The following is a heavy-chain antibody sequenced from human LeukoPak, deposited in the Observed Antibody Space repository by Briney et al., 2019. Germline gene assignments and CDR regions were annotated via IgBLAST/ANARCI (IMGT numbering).Heavy chain of an antibody. CDR3: AKSRGSSCYGPIDY. Sequence: GESLKISCAASGFTFSRYAMTWVRQAPGKGLEWVSAISDSGGSTYYADSVEGRFTISRDNSKNTLYLQMNSLRAEDTAVYYCAKSRGSSCYGPIDYWGQETLVTVSS. CDR1: GFTFSRYA. D-gene: IGHD2-2*01. CDR2: ISDSGGST. J-gene: IGHJ4*02. V-gene: IGHV3-23*01.